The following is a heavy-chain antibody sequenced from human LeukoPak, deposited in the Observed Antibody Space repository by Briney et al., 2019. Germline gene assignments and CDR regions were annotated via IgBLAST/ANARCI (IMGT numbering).Heavy chain of an antibody. CDR2: IYHSGST. J-gene: IGHJ3*02. D-gene: IGHD2-15*01. CDR1: GYSISSGYY. Sequence: SETLSLTCTVSGYSISSGYYWGWIRQPPGKGLEWIGSIYHSGSTYYNPSLKSRVTISVDTSKNQFSLKLSSVTAADTAVYYCATPPGYCSGGSCYGAFDIWGQGTMATVSS. V-gene: IGHV4-38-2*02. CDR3: ATPPGYCSGGSCYGAFDI.